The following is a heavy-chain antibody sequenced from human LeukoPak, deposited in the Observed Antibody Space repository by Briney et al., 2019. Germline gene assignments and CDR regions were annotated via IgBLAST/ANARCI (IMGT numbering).Heavy chain of an antibody. CDR2: IKQDGSQK. CDR1: GFTFSSYW. CDR3: ARAPESSGYYYIWDY. Sequence: GGSLRLSCAASGFTFSSYWMSWVRQAPGKGLEWVANIKQDGSQKYYVDSVKGRFTISRDNSKNTLYLHMNRLRVEDTAVYYCARAPESSGYYYIWDYWGQGTLVTVSS. D-gene: IGHD3-22*01. V-gene: IGHV3-7*03. J-gene: IGHJ4*02.